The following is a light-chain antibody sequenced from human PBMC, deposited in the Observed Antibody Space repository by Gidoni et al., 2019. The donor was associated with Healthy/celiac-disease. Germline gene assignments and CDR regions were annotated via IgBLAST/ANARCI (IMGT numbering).Light chain of an antibody. CDR1: SSAVGGYNY. J-gene: IGLJ2*01. CDR2: EVS. Sequence: QSALTQPASVSGSPGQSITISCTGTSSAVGGYNYVPWYQQHTGKAPKLMIYEVSNRPSGVSNRFSGSKSGNTASLTISGIQAEDEADYYCSSYTSSSSVFGGGTKLTVL. V-gene: IGLV2-14*01. CDR3: SSYTSSSSV.